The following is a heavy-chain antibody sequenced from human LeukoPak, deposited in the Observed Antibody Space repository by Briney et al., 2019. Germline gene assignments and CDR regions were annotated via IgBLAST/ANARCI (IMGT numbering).Heavy chain of an antibody. V-gene: IGHV4-39*01. D-gene: IGHD2/OR15-2a*01. CDR2: IYYSGST. J-gene: IGHJ4*02. Sequence: SETLSLTCTVSGGSISSSSYYWGWIRQSPGKGLEWIGIIYYSGSTYYNPSLKSRVTISVDTSKNQFSLKLGSVTAADTAVYYCASPEYPLSTWGQGTLVTVSS. CDR3: ASPEYPLST. CDR1: GGSISSSSYY.